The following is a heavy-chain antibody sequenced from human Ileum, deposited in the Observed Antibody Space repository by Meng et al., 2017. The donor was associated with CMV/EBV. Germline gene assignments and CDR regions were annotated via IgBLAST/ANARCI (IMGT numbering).Heavy chain of an antibody. CDR2: IHGGGGK. V-gene: IGHV2-5*02. Sequence: QTTLKEPGPTLVKPTQPLTLTCTFSGFSLTTNVESVGWIRQPPGKALEWLALIHGGGGKQYSPSLQSRLTATRDTSKNQVVLTMTNMDPVDTATYYCVHRYSSSSGQVSWGQGTLVTVSS. CDR1: GFSLTTNVES. D-gene: IGHD6-6*01. J-gene: IGHJ5*02. CDR3: VHRYSSSSGQVS.